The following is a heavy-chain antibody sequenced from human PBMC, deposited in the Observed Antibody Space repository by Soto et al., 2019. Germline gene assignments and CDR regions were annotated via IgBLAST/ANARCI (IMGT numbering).Heavy chain of an antibody. Sequence: GSLRLSCAASGFTFRSSPMNWVRRAPGKGLEWVSYISGGGTLYYTDSVKGRFTISRDNAKNSLYLQMNSLRAEDTAVYYCARDYTAYGYGDYWGQGTLVTVSS. CDR3: ARDYTAYGYGDY. D-gene: IGHD5-12*01. J-gene: IGHJ4*02. CDR2: ISGGGTL. V-gene: IGHV3-48*01. CDR1: GFTFRSSP.